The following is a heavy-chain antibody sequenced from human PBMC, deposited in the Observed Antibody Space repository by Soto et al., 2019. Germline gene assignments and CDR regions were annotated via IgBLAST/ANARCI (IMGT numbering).Heavy chain of an antibody. Sequence: ETLSLTCTVSGGSISSYYWSWIRQPPGKGLEWIGYIYYSGSTNYNPSLKSRVTISVDTSKNQFSLKLSSVTAADTAVYYCSREPLGYCSGGSCPGYFQHWGQGTLVTVS. V-gene: IGHV4-59*01. J-gene: IGHJ1*01. D-gene: IGHD2-15*01. CDR3: SREPLGYCSGGSCPGYFQH. CDR1: GGSISSYY. CDR2: IYYSGST.